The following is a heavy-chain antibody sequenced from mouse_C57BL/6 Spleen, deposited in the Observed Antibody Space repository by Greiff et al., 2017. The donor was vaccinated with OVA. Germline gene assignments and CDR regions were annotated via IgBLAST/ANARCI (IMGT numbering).Heavy chain of an antibody. J-gene: IGHJ4*01. D-gene: IGHD1-1*01. CDR3: VNAPMLRGYAMDY. Sequence: EVKLMESGGGLVQPKGSLKLSCAASGFSFNTYAMNWVRQAPGKGLEWVARIRSKSNNYATYYADSVKDRFTISRDDSESMLYLLKNNLKTENTDEYYSVNAPMLRGYAMDYWGQGTSVTVAS. CDR1: GFSFNTYA. V-gene: IGHV10-1*01. CDR2: IRSKSNNYAT.